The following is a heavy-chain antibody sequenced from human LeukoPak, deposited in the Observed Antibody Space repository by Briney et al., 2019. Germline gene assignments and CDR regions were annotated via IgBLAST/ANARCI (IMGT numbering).Heavy chain of an antibody. V-gene: IGHV3-30*02. CDR2: IRNDGTIK. D-gene: IGHD2-15*01. J-gene: IGHJ4*02. Sequence: GGSLRLSCAASGFTFKTYGIHWVRQAPGKGLEWVAFIRNDGTIKYYADSVKGRFTISRDNSKSTLYLQMNSLRAEDTAVYYCARDCSGGSCYSDGALDYWGQGTLVTVSS. CDR1: GFTFKTYG. CDR3: ARDCSGGSCYSDGALDY.